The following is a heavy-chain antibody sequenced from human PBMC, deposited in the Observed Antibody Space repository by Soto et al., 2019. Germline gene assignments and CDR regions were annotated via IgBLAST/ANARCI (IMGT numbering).Heavy chain of an antibody. V-gene: IGHV5-51*01. CDR3: ARGVGYCSSTSCRGGMDV. CDR2: IYPGDSDT. D-gene: IGHD2-2*01. CDR1: GYSFTSYW. Sequence: EVQLVQSGAEVKKPGESLKISCKGSGYSFTSYWIGWVRQMPGKGLEWMGIIYPGDSDTRYSPSFQGQVTISADKSISTVYLQWSSLKASDTAMYYCARGVGYCSSTSCRGGMDVWGQGTTVTVSS. J-gene: IGHJ6*02.